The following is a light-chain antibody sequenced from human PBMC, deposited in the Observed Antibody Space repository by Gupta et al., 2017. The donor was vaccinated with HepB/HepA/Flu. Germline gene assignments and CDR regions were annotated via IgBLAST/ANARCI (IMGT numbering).Light chain of an antibody. Sequence: QTVVTQEPSLSVSPGGTVTLTCGFSSGSVSTTPYPSWYPQTPGQPPRTLIYSTKTRSSGVPNRFSGSILGNKAALTIAGAQADGESDYYCVLYLGSGAAVFGGGTKLTVL. CDR1: SGSVSTTPY. CDR3: VLYLGSGAAV. J-gene: IGLJ2*01. V-gene: IGLV8-61*01. CDR2: STK.